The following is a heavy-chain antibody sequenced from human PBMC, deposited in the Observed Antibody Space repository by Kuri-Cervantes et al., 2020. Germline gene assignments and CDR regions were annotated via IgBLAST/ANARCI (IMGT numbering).Heavy chain of an antibody. Sequence: GESLKISCAASGFTFSDYYMSWIRQAPGKGLEWVSYISSSNSYIYYADSVKGRFTISRDNAKNSLYLQMNSLRAEDTAVYYCARDGNYYGSGSYFFDYWGQGTLVTVSS. J-gene: IGHJ4*02. CDR2: ISSSNSYI. CDR3: ARDGNYYGSGSYFFDY. CDR1: GFTFSDYY. V-gene: IGHV3-11*06. D-gene: IGHD3-10*01.